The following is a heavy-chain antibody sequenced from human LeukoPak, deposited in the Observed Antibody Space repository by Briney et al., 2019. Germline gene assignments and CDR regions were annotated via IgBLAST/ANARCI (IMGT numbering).Heavy chain of an antibody. Sequence: EGSLKLSCAASGFTFSGSAVHWVRQASGKGLEWLGRIRTKPDNYAAAYAASVKGRFTISRDDSKNSAYLQMDSLKTEDTAVYYCSRFDLDYDGSRYASDGLDVWGQGTTVIVSS. V-gene: IGHV3-73*01. J-gene: IGHJ6*02. CDR2: IRTKPDNYAA. CDR3: SRFDLDYDGSRYASDGLDV. CDR1: GFTFSGSA. D-gene: IGHD3-22*01.